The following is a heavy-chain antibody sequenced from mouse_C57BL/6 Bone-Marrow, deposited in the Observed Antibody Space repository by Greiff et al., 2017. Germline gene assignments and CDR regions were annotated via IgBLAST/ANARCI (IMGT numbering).Heavy chain of an antibody. CDR3: ARSYDYDDYTMDY. J-gene: IGHJ4*01. V-gene: IGHV1-64*01. CDR2: MHPNGGSP. Sequence: VQLQQPGAELVKPGASVKLSCKASGYTFTNYWMHWVKQRPGQGLEWIGLMHPNGGSPEYNEKFKSEATLSVDKTSRPAYMELSSLTSEDSAVYYCARSYDYDDYTMDYWGQGTSVTVSS. D-gene: IGHD2-4*01. CDR1: GYTFTNYW.